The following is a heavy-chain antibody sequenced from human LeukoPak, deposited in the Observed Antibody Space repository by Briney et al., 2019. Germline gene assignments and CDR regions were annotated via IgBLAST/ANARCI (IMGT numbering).Heavy chain of an antibody. V-gene: IGHV4-4*07. Sequence: SETLSLTCSVSGDSIGNYHWSWIRQPAGKGLEWIGQSHSSGRTNYNPPLESRVTVSIDTPENQFYLTIRSVTAADTAIYYCARRAITSGWSSNYWGHGILVTVS. CDR3: ARRAITSGWSSNY. J-gene: IGHJ4*01. CDR1: GDSIGNYH. CDR2: SHSSGRT. D-gene: IGHD6-19*01.